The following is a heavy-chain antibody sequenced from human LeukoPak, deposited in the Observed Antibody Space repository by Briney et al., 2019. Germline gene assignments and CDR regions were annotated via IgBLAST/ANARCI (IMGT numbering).Heavy chain of an antibody. J-gene: IGHJ4*02. CDR1: GFTFSSYW. CDR2: INGDESSP. D-gene: IGHD1-7*01. Sequence: GGSLRLSCAASGFTFSSYWMHWVRQAPGTGLEWVSRINGDESSPSYADSVKGRFTISRDNAKDTLYLQMNSLRAEDTAVYFCARSNWNYDYWGQGTLVTVSS. CDR3: ARSNWNYDY. V-gene: IGHV3-74*01.